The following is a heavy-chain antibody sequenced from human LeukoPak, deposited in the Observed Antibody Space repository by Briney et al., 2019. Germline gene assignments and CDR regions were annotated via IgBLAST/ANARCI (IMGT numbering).Heavy chain of an antibody. D-gene: IGHD3-22*01. V-gene: IGHV1-46*01. CDR3: ARDISGGSVVVMLYTLDY. CDR2: INPSGGST. CDR1: GYTFTSYY. Sequence: ASVKVSCKASGYTFTSYYMHWVRQAPGQGLEWMGIINPSGGSTSYAQKFQGRVTMTRDTSTSTVYMELSSLRSEDTAVYYCARDISGGSVVVMLYTLDYWGQGTLVTVSS. J-gene: IGHJ4*02.